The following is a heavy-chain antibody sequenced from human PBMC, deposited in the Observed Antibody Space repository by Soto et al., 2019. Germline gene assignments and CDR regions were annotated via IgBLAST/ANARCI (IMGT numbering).Heavy chain of an antibody. CDR2: ISGSGGST. J-gene: IGHJ4*02. CDR1: GFTFSSYA. Sequence: PGGSLRLSCAASGFTFSSYAMSWVRQAPGKGLEWVSAISGSGGSTYYADSVKGRFTISRDNSKNTLYLQMNSLRAEDTAVYYCAAFKGSYYDSSGYLFDYWGQGTLVTVSS. CDR3: AAFKGSYYDSSGYLFDY. D-gene: IGHD3-22*01. V-gene: IGHV3-23*01.